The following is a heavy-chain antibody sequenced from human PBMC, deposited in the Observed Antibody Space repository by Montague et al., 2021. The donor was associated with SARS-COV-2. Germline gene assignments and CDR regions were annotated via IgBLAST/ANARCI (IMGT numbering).Heavy chain of an antibody. Sequence: SETLSLTCSVSAGSISGYYWSWVRQAAGKGLEWIGRIFIGASTDYNSSLLSRFSLSVDKSKNQFSLKVISVTAADTAIYYCARGMASVGCWFDSWGRGMLVTVSS. V-gene: IGHV4-4*07. CDR1: AGSISGYY. D-gene: IGHD1-26*01. CDR2: IFIGAST. J-gene: IGHJ5*01. CDR3: ARGMASVGCWFDS.